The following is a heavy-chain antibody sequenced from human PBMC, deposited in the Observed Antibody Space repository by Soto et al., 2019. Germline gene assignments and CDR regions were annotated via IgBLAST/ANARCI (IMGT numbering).Heavy chain of an antibody. CDR1: GFTVSSNY. CDR3: ATDYAKYDF. V-gene: IGHV3-53*02. CDR2: IYSGGST. D-gene: IGHD2-2*01. Sequence: EVQLVETGGGLIQPGGSLRLSCAASGFTVSSNYMSWVRQAPGKGLEWVSVIYSGGSTYYADSVKGRFTISRDNSQNTVFLQLNSLRAEDTAVYYCATDYAKYDFWGQGTLVTVSS. J-gene: IGHJ4*02.